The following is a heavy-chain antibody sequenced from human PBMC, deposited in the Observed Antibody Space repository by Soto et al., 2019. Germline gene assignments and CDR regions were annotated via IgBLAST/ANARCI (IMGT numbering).Heavy chain of an antibody. CDR2: IIPIFGTA. Sequence: SVKVSCKASGGTFSSYAISWVRQAPGQGLEWMGGIIPIFGTANYAQKFQGRVTITADESTSTAYMELSSLRSEDTAVYYCAGVREVGDPAEYYYGMDVWGQGTTVTVSS. V-gene: IGHV1-69*13. CDR3: AGVREVGDPAEYYYGMDV. CDR1: GGTFSSYA. J-gene: IGHJ6*02. D-gene: IGHD1-26*01.